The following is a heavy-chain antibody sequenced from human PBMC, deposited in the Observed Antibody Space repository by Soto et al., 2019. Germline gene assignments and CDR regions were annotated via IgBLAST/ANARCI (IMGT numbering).Heavy chain of an antibody. CDR3: ARAPETHNDYGENFDY. CDR2: IWYDGSNK. V-gene: IGHV3-33*01. J-gene: IGHJ4*02. Sequence: QVQLVESGGGVVQPGRSLRLSCAASGFTFSSYGMHWVRQAPGKGLEWVAVIWYDGSNKYYADSVKGRFTISRDNSKNTLYLQMNSLRAEDTAVYYCARAPETHNDYGENFDYWGQGTLVTVSS. D-gene: IGHD4-17*01. CDR1: GFTFSSYG.